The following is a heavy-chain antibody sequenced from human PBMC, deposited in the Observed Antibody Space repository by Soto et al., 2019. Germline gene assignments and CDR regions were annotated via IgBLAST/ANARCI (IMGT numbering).Heavy chain of an antibody. V-gene: IGHV3-23*01. CDR3: AKFFVETGGSSGWPWSFHF. CDR2: ISGTGGTT. CDR1: GFTFSSYA. Sequence: EVQLLESGGGLVQPGGSLRLSCAASGFTFSSYAMSWVRQAPGKGLEWVSAISGTGGTTYYADSVKGRFTISRDNSRRTLHLQMTSLRAEDTAIYYCAKFFVETGGSSGWPWSFHFWGQGTLVTVSS. D-gene: IGHD6-25*01. J-gene: IGHJ4*02.